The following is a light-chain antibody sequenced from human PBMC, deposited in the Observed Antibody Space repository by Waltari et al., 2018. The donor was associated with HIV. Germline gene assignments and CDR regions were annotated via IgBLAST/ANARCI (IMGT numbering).Light chain of an antibody. CDR1: QSITTW. Sequence: DNPMTQSPSTLSASVGDRVTITCRASQSITTWVAWYQQKPGNAPKVLIYKASSLESGVPSRCSGSGSGTEFTLTISSLQPDDFATYDCQEYNSYSFGQGTKVEIK. CDR2: KAS. J-gene: IGKJ1*01. CDR3: QEYNSYS. V-gene: IGKV1-5*03.